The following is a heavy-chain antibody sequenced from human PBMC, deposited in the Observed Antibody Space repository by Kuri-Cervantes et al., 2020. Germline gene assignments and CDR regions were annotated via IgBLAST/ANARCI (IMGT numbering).Heavy chain of an antibody. CDR3: AKDTGRSGSYRTNYYYGMDV. CDR2: VSNSSSTI. CDR1: GFTFSSYS. Sequence: LSLTCAASGFTFSSYSMNWVRQAPGKGLEWVSYVSNSSSTIYYADSVKGRFTISRDNSKNTLYLQMNSLRAEDTAVYYCAKDTGRSGSYRTNYYYGMDVWGQGTTVTVSS. D-gene: IGHD1-26*01. J-gene: IGHJ6*02. V-gene: IGHV3-48*01.